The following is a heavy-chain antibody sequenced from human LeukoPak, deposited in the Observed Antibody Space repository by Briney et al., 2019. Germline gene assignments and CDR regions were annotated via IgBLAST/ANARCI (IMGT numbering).Heavy chain of an antibody. D-gene: IGHD3-9*01. Sequence: PGGSQRLSCAASGFTFSSYWMSWVRQAPGKGLEWVANIKQDGSEKYYVDSVKGRFTISRDNAKNSLYLQMNSLRAEDTAVYYCARNSKLRYFDWFDYWGQGTLVTVSS. CDR3: ARNSKLRYFDWFDY. J-gene: IGHJ4*02. CDR2: IKQDGSEK. V-gene: IGHV3-7*01. CDR1: GFTFSSYW.